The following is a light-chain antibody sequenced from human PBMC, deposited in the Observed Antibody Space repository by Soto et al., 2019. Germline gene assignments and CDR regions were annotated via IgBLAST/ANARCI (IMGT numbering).Light chain of an antibody. CDR3: QQYGSSPT. Sequence: EIVLTQSPGTLSLSAGERATLSCRASQSVSSSYLAWYQQKPGQAPRLLIYGASSRATGIPDRFSGSGSGTDFTLTISRLESEDFAVYYCQQYGSSPTFGQGTRLEIK. CDR2: GAS. V-gene: IGKV3-20*01. J-gene: IGKJ5*01. CDR1: QSVSSSY.